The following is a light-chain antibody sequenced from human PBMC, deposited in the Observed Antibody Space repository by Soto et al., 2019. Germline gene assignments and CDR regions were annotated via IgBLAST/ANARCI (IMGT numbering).Light chain of an antibody. CDR2: GAS. J-gene: IGKJ1*01. CDR3: LQHRAFPRT. CDR1: QAISNY. Sequence: DIQLTQSPSAMSASIGDRITITCRASQAISNYLAWFQQKPGKVPVRLISGASSLQSGVPSRFSGSGSGTEFTLTISSLQPEDFATYYCLQHRAFPRTFGQGTKVDIK. V-gene: IGKV1-17*03.